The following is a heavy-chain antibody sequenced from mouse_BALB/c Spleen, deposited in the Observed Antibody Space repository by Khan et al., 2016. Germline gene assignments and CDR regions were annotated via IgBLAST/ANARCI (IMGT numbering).Heavy chain of an antibody. CDR3: ARKVARKSYAMDY. Sequence: VQLKESGGGLVQPGGSRKLSCAASGFTFSSFGMHWVRQAPEKGLEWVAYISSGSSTIYYADTVKGRFTISRDNPKNTLFLQMTSLRSEDSAMYYCARKVARKSYAMDYWGQGTAVTVSS. D-gene: IGHD1-1*02. V-gene: IGHV5-17*02. J-gene: IGHJ4*01. CDR1: GFTFSSFG. CDR2: ISSGSSTI.